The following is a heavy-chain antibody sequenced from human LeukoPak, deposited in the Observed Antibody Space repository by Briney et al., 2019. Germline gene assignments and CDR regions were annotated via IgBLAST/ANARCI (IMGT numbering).Heavy chain of an antibody. CDR1: GFTFSSYA. J-gene: IGHJ4*02. V-gene: IGHV3-23*01. CDR2: ISGSGGST. D-gene: IGHD3-22*01. CDR3: ALGNYYDSSGYPPNYFDY. Sequence: PGGSLRLSCAASGFTFSSYAMSWVRQAPGKGLEWVSAISGSGGSTYYADSVKGRFTISGDNSKNTLYLQMNSLRAEDTAVYYCALGNYYDSSGYPPNYFDYWGQGTLVTVSS.